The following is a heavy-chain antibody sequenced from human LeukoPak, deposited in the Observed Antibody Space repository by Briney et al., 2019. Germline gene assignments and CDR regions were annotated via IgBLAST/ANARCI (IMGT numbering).Heavy chain of an antibody. J-gene: IGHJ4*02. CDR3: ARGSVLRYFDWLPHSYFDY. D-gene: IGHD3-9*01. V-gene: IGHV4-34*01. CDR2: INHSGGT. Sequence: KASETLSLTCTLSGGSISTYYWSWIRQPPGKGLEWIGEINHSGGTNYNPSLKSRVTISVDTSKNQFSLKLSSVTAADTAEYYCARGSVLRYFDWLPHSYFDYWGQGTLVTVSS. CDR1: GGSISTYY.